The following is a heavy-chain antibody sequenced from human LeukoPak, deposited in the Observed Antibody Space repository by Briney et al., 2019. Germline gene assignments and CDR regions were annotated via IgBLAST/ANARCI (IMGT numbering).Heavy chain of an antibody. J-gene: IGHJ4*02. Sequence: ASVKVSCKASGYTFTGYYMHWVRQAPGQGLEWMGWINPNSGGTNYAQKFQGRVTMTRDTSISTAYMELSRLRSDDTAVYYCARTLHGKWLLPNYWGQGILVTVSS. D-gene: IGHD3-22*01. CDR3: ARTLHGKWLLPNY. CDR1: GYTFTGYY. V-gene: IGHV1-2*02. CDR2: INPNSGGT.